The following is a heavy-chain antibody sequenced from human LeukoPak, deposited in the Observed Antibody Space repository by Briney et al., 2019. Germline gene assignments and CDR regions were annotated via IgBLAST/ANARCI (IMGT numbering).Heavy chain of an antibody. CDR2: IYYSGST. V-gene: IGHV4-59*01. CDR3: ARDLRRDIAVAGTDWFDP. D-gene: IGHD6-19*01. CDR1: GASISSYY. J-gene: IGHJ5*02. Sequence: SETLSLTCTVSGASISSYYWSWIRQPPGKGLEWIGYIYYSGSTNYNPSLRSRVTISVDTSKKQFSLNLSSVTAADTAVYYCARDLRRDIAVAGTDWFDPWGQGTLVTVSS.